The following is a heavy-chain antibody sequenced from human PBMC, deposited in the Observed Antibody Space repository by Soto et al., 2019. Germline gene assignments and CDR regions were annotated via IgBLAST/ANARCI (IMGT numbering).Heavy chain of an antibody. CDR3: ARRSTSGWYD. CDR2: IYPGDSDT. V-gene: IGHV5-51*01. Sequence: GAAQKISDKGCGYSYTSYWIGWVRQMPGKGLEWMGIIYPGDSDTRYSQCFQGQVTISADKSIITAYLQWSNLKASDTAMYYCARRSTSGWYDWGKGTLVTVSS. CDR1: GYSYTSYW. J-gene: IGHJ4*02. D-gene: IGHD6-19*01.